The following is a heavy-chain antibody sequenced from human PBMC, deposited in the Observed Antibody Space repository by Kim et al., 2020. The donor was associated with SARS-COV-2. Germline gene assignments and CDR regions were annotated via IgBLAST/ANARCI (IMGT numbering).Heavy chain of an antibody. V-gene: IGHV1-2*02. Sequence: PNSGGKNNAQKFQGRVTMTRDTSISTAYMELSRLRSDDTAVYYCARSWDYWGQGTLVTVSS. J-gene: IGHJ4*02. CDR3: ARSWDY. CDR2: PNSGGK.